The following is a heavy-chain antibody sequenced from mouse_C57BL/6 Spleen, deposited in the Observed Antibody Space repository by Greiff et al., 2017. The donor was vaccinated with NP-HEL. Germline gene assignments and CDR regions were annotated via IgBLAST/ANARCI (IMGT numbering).Heavy chain of an antibody. CDR3: ARERVDYLYYAMDD. CDR1: GYTFTSYW. CDR2: INPSNGGT. J-gene: IGHJ4*01. D-gene: IGHD2-4*01. V-gene: IGHV1-53*01. Sequence: VQLQQSGTELVKPGASVKLSCKASGYTFTSYWMHWVKQRPGQGLEWIGNINPSNGGTNYNEKFKSKATLTVDKSSSTAYMQLSSLTSEDSAVYYCARERVDYLYYAMDDWGQGTSVTVSS.